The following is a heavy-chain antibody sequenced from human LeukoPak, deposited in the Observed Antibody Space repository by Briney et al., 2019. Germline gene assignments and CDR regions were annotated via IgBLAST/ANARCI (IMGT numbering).Heavy chain of an antibody. CDR2: IYHSGYS. CDR1: GGSISSGGYS. D-gene: IGHD3-10*01. Sequence: PSETLSLTCTVSGGSISSGGYSWTWLRQHPGKGLEWIGYIYHSGYSNYNPSLRSRVTISVDTSKNQFSLKLSSVTAADTAVYYCARWNSGFGDATTDYGLDVWGQGATVTVSS. J-gene: IGHJ6*02. CDR3: ARWNSGFGDATTDYGLDV. V-gene: IGHV4-31*03.